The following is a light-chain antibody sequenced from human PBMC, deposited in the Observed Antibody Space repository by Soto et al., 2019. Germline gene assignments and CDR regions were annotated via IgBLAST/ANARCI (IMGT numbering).Light chain of an antibody. V-gene: IGKV3-11*01. CDR2: DAS. CDR3: QQRSNWPPT. J-gene: IGKJ3*01. Sequence: EIVLTQSPATMSLSPGESATLSCRASQSVSSNLAWYQQKPGQAPRILIYDASNRATDIPARFSGSESGTDFTLTISSLEPKDFAVYYCQQRSNWPPTFGPGTKVEIK. CDR1: QSVSSN.